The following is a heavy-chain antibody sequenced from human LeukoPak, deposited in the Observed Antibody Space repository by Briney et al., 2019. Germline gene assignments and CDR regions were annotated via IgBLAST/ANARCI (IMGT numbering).Heavy chain of an antibody. CDR3: ARDLTGRFGELLYSFDY. Sequence: ASVKVSCKASGYTFTSYAMHWVRQAPGQRLEWMGWINAGNGNTKYSQKLQGRVTLTRDTSASTAYMELTSLRSEDTAVYYRARDLTGRFGELLYSFDYWGQGTLVTVSS. CDR2: INAGNGNT. V-gene: IGHV1-3*01. CDR1: GYTFTSYA. D-gene: IGHD3-10*01. J-gene: IGHJ4*02.